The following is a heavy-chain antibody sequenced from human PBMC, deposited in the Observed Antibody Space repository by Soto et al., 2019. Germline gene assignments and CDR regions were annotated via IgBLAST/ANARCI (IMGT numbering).Heavy chain of an antibody. J-gene: IGHJ4*02. D-gene: IGHD3-22*01. V-gene: IGHV3-53*01. CDR1: GFTVSSNY. Sequence: PGGSLRLSCAASGFTVSSNYMSWVRQAPGKGLEWVSVIYSGGSTYYADSVKGRFTISRDNSKNTLYLQMNSLRVEDTAVYYCARGPSSGYYSYYFDYWGQGTLVTVSS. CDR3: ARGPSSGYYSYYFDY. CDR2: IYSGGST.